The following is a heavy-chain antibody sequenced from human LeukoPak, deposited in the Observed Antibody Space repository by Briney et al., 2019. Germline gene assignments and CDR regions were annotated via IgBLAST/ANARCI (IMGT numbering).Heavy chain of an antibody. CDR2: ISGSGGST. CDR3: AKGDGSVSYNWFDP. J-gene: IGHJ5*02. V-gene: IGHV3-23*01. Sequence: GGSLRLACAASGFTFSSYSMNWVRQAPGKGLEWVSAISGSGGSTYYADSVKGRFTISRDNSKNTLYLQMNSLRAEDTAVYYCAKGDGSVSYNWFDPWGQGTLVTVSS. D-gene: IGHD3-10*01. CDR1: GFTFSSYS.